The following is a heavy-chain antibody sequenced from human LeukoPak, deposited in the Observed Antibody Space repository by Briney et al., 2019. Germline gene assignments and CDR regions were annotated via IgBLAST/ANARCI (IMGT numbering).Heavy chain of an antibody. V-gene: IGHV3-53*01. J-gene: IGHJ6*02. CDR3: ASSLGFYYGMDV. CDR2: IYSGGST. CDR1: GFTFSSYA. Sequence: GGSLRLSCAASGFTFSSYAMSWVRQAPGKGLEWVSVIYSGGSTYYADSVKGRFTISRDNSKNTLYLQMNSLRAEDTAVYYCASSLGFYYGMDVWGQGTTVTVSS.